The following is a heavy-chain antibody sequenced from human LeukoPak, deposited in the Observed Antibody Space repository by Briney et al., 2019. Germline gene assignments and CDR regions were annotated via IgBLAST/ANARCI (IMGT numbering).Heavy chain of an antibody. CDR2: ISSSGSTI. CDR1: GFTFSSYE. Sequence: GGSLRLSCAASGFTFSSYEMNWVRQAPGKGLEWVSYISSSGSTIYYADSVKGRFTVSRDNAKNSLYLQMNSLRAEDTAVYYCATLDSSREYFQHWGQGTLVTVSS. CDR3: ATLDSSREYFQH. J-gene: IGHJ1*01. V-gene: IGHV3-48*03. D-gene: IGHD6-6*01.